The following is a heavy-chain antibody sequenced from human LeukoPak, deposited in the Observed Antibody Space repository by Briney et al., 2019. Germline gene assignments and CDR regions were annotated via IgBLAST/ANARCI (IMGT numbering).Heavy chain of an antibody. Sequence: GGSLRLSCAASGFTFSSHALSWVRQAPGKGLEWVADISGSGANIYYADAVKGRFTISRDNSKNTLSLQMNSLRADDTAVYYCAKDRFSSSGTFFDSWGQGTLVTVSS. D-gene: IGHD6-6*01. J-gene: IGHJ4*02. V-gene: IGHV3-23*01. CDR1: GFTFSSHA. CDR2: ISGSGANI. CDR3: AKDRFSSSGTFFDS.